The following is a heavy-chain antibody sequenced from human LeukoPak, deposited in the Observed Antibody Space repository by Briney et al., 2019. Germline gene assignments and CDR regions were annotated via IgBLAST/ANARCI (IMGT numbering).Heavy chain of an antibody. D-gene: IGHD2-2*01. Sequence: SETLSLTCAVSGGSISSGGYSWSWIRQPPGKGLEWIGYIYHSGSTYYNPSLKSRVTISVDRSKNQFSLKLSSVTAADTAVYYCARAGVGYCSSTSCYVRNWFDPWGQGTLVTVSS. J-gene: IGHJ5*02. CDR2: IYHSGST. CDR1: GGSISSGGYS. V-gene: IGHV4-30-2*01. CDR3: ARAGVGYCSSTSCYVRNWFDP.